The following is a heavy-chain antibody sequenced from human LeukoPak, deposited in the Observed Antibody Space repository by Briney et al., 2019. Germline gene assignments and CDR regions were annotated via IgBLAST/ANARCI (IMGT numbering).Heavy chain of an antibody. D-gene: IGHD2-15*01. Sequence: SETLSLTCPVSGGSISSYYWSWIRQPPGKGLEWIGYFYYSGSTNYNPSLKSRVTLSVDTSKNQFSLKLSSVTAADTAVYYCARYLCSGGSCYFDYCGQGTLVTVSS. V-gene: IGHV4-59*08. CDR3: ARYLCSGGSCYFDY. CDR1: GGSISSYY. CDR2: FYYSGST. J-gene: IGHJ4*02.